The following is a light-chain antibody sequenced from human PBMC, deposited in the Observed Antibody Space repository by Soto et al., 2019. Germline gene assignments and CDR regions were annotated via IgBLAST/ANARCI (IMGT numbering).Light chain of an antibody. Sequence: DIQLTQSPSTLSVSVGDRVIITCRASQPVDSWLAWYQQKPGRAPKLLIYKVSTLGSVVPSRFSGSGSGIEFNPTIPHLEAGDFATYYRQQYIRYPWAFGQGTRVEV. CDR2: KVS. CDR3: QQYIRYPWA. CDR1: QPVDSW. J-gene: IGKJ1*01. V-gene: IGKV1-5*03.